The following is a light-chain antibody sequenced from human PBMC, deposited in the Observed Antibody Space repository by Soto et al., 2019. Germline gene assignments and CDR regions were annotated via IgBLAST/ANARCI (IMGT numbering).Light chain of an antibody. V-gene: IGLV2-14*01. J-gene: IGLJ1*01. CDR2: DVT. CDR3: VSYRSGSTLYV. CDR1: SSDVGGYNH. Sequence: QSALTQPASVSGSPGQSITISCTGTSSDVGGYNHVSWYQQNPGKAPQLMIYDVTNRPSGVSNRFSGSKSGNTASLTISGLQAEDEAAYSCVSYRSGSTLYVFGTGTKLTVL.